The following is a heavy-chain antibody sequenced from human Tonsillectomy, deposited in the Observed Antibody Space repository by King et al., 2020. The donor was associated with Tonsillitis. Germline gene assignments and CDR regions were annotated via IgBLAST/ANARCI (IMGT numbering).Heavy chain of an antibody. J-gene: IGHJ4*02. CDR2: ISYEGSNK. CDR3: AKENGFLAWFDY. CDR1: GFTFSDYG. D-gene: IGHD3-3*01. Sequence: VQLVESGGGVVQPGRSLRLSCAASGFTFSDYGMHWVRQAPGKGLEWVAVISYEGSNKYYADSVKGRFTISRDNSKNTLYRQMNTLSAEDTALYYCAKENGFLAWFDYWGQGTLVTVSS. V-gene: IGHV3-30*18.